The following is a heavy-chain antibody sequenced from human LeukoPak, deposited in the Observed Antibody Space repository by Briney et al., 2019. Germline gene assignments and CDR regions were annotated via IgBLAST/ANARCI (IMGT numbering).Heavy chain of an antibody. J-gene: IGHJ5*02. V-gene: IGHV3-21*04. CDR1: GFTFSNYS. CDR2: ISSSSSYI. Sequence: GGSLRLSCAASGFTFSNYSMNWVRQAPGKGLEWVSSISSSSSYIYYADSVKGRFTISRDNAKKSLYLQMNSLRAEDTAVYYCAKTPFSYYYDSSGYYNWFDPWGQGTLVTVSS. D-gene: IGHD3-22*01. CDR3: AKTPFSYYYDSSGYYNWFDP.